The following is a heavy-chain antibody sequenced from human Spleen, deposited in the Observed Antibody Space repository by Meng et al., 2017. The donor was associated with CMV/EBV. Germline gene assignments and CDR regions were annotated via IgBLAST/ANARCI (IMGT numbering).Heavy chain of an antibody. D-gene: IGHD5-24*01. J-gene: IGHJ4*02. Sequence: PQVEESGPGLVKPSQTLALTCTGSGGSVSSSSYYWGWIRQPPGKGLEWIGSIYYSGSTYYNPSLKSRVTISVDTSKNQFSLKLSSVTAADTAVYYCARAASRWLPYRFSYFDYWGQGTLVTVSS. CDR1: GGSVSSSSYY. CDR2: IYYSGST. CDR3: ARAASRWLPYRFSYFDY. V-gene: IGHV4-39*07.